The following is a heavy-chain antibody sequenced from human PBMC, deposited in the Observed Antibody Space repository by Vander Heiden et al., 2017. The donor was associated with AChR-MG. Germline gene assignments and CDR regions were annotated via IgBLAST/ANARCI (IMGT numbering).Heavy chain of an antibody. V-gene: IGHV4-34*01. CDR1: GGSFSGYY. CDR3: ARGRGRWLQLKADY. D-gene: IGHD5-12*01. Sequence: QVQLQQWGAGLLKPSETLSLTCAVYGGSFSGYYWSWIRQPPGKGLEWIGEINHSGSTNYNPSLKSRVTISVDTSKNQFSLKLSSVTAADTAVYYCARGRGRWLQLKADYWGQGTLVTVSS. J-gene: IGHJ4*02. CDR2: INHSGST.